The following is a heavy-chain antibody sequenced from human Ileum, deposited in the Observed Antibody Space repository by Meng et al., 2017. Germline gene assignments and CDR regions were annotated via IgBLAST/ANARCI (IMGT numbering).Heavy chain of an antibody. J-gene: IGHJ4*02. CDR1: GGSVSTSDYQ. CDR2: AGT. D-gene: IGHD7-27*01. V-gene: IGHV4-61*08. Sequence: QGQPQEAGPGLVRPSETPSLLCTVSGGSVSTSDYQWGWIRQPPGKGLEWIGYAGTNYNPSLKSRVTISVDTSKRQFSLKLTSVTAADTAVYYCARDHWGSLDYWGQGILVTVSS. CDR3: ARDHWGSLDY.